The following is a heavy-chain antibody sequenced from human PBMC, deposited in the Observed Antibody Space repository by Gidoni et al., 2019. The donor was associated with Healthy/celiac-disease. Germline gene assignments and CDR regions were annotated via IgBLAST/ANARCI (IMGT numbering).Heavy chain of an antibody. J-gene: IGHJ4*02. V-gene: IGHV3-30*18. CDR3: VNYYDSLFDY. CDR2: ISYDGSNK. D-gene: IGHD3-22*01. Sequence: QVQLVESGGGVVQPGRSLRPPCSAPGFTFSSYGMHWVRQAPGKGLEWVAVISYDGSNKYYADSVKGRFTISRDNSKNTLYLQMNSLRAEDTAVYYCVNYYDSLFDYWGQGTLVTVSS. CDR1: GFTFSSYG.